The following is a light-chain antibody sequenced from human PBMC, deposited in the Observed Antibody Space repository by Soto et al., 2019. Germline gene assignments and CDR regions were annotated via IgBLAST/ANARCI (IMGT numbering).Light chain of an antibody. CDR2: EVS. CDR1: SSDVGGYNY. V-gene: IGLV2-14*01. CDR3: SLSPSSSTRV. J-gene: IGLJ3*02. Sequence: QSALTQPASVSGSPGQSITISCTGTSSDVGGYNYVSWYQQHPGKAPKLMIYEVSNRPSGVSNRFCCSKSGNTASLTISGLQAEDDADYSCSLSPSSSTRVFGGGTKHTAL.